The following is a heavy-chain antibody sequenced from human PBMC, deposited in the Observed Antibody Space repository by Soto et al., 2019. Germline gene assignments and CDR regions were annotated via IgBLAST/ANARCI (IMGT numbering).Heavy chain of an antibody. J-gene: IGHJ6*02. CDR1: GGSISSYY. CDR2: IYYSGST. CDR3: ARDRAVVGATSPVYYYYYGMDV. D-gene: IGHD1-26*01. V-gene: IGHV4-59*01. Sequence: PSETLSLTCTVSGGSISSYYWSWIRQPPGKGLEWIGYIYYSGSTNYNPSLKSRVTISVDTSKNQFSLKLSSVTAADTAVYYCARDRAVVGATSPVYYYYYGMDVWGQGTTVTVS.